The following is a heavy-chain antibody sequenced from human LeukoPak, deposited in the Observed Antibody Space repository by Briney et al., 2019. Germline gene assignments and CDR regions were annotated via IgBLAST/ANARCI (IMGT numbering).Heavy chain of an antibody. V-gene: IGHV4-59*12. J-gene: IGHJ6*02. D-gene: IGHD2-2*01. CDR2: IYYSGST. CDR3: ARGAGYCSSTSCSIYGMDV. Sequence: SETLSLTCTVSGGSISSYYWSWIRQPPGKGLEWIGYIYYSGSTYYNPSLKSRVTISVDTSKNQFSLKLSSVTAADTAVYYCARGAGYCSSTSCSIYGMDVWGQGTTVTVSS. CDR1: GGSISSYY.